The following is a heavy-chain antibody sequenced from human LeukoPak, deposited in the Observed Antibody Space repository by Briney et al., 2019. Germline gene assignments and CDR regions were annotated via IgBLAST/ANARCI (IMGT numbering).Heavy chain of an antibody. D-gene: IGHD1-1*01. CDR1: GFTFSNYG. CDR2: IWDDGSNE. CDR3: ARDHSGTQDY. J-gene: IGHJ4*02. V-gene: IGHV3-33*01. Sequence: GGSLRLSCAASGFTFSNYGMHWVRQAPGKGLEWVAVIWDDGSNEYYADSVKGRFTIFRDNRRNTLYLHMNSLRAEDTAVYSCARDHSGTQDYWGQGTLVTVSS.